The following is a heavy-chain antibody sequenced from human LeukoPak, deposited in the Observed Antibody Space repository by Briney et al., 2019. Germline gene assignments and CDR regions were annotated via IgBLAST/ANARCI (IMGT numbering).Heavy chain of an antibody. V-gene: IGHV1-46*01. CDR2: IDPSGGST. CDR1: GYTFTNSY. J-gene: IGHJ4*02. Sequence: ASVEVSCKASGYTFTNSYMHWVRQAPGQGLEWMGLIDPSGGSTSYAQKFQGRVTMTRDMSTSTVYMYLSSLRSEDTALYYCTRGSSGSYLNYFDYWGQGTLVTVSS. D-gene: IGHD1-26*01. CDR3: TRGSSGSYLNYFDY.